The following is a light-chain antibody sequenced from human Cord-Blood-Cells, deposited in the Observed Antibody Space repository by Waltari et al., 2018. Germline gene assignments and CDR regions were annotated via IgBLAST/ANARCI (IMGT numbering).Light chain of an antibody. J-gene: IGKJ2*01. CDR3: QQYNNWPRTHPTYT. Sequence: EIVMTQSPATLSVSPGERATLSCRASQSVSSNLAWYQQKPGQAPRLLIYGASTRATGIPARFSGSGSGTEFTLTISSLQSEDFAVYYCQQYNNWPRTHPTYTFGQGTKLEIK. CDR1: QSVSSN. CDR2: GAS. V-gene: IGKV3-15*01.